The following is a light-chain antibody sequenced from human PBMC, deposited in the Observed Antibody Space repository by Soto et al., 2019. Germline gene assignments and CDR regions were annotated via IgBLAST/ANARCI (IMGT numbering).Light chain of an antibody. CDR2: GAS. CDR3: QQYGSSPIT. J-gene: IGKJ5*01. CDR1: QSVSSNY. Sequence: EIVMTQSPGTLSLSPGETATLSCRASQSVSSNYVAWFHQKPGQAPRLLIYGASSRATGIPDRFSGSVSGTDFTLTISRLEPEDFAVYYCQQYGSSPITFGQGTRLEIK. V-gene: IGKV3-20*01.